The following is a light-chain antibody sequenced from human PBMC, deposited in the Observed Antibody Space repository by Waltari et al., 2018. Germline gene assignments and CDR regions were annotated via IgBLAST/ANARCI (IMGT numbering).Light chain of an antibody. CDR3: QQYVSSPWT. CDR2: GAS. Sequence: EIVLTQSPGTLSLSPGERATLSCRASQSVSSSYLAWDQQKPGQSPRLLIYGASSRAAGIPDRCRGNGYGTDFTLTISRLEPEDVAVYYCQQYVSSPWTFGQGTKVEIK. V-gene: IGKV3-20*01. J-gene: IGKJ1*01. CDR1: QSVSSSY.